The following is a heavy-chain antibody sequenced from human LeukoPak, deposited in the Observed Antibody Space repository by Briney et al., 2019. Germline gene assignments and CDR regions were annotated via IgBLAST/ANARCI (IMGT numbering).Heavy chain of an antibody. V-gene: IGHV4-39*01. CDR1: GGSISSSSYY. CDR2: IYYSGST. CDR3: ARQLGYCSSTSCYADKVDY. J-gene: IGHJ4*02. Sequence: PSQTLSLTCTVSGGSISSSSYYWGWIRQPPGKGLEWIGSIYYSGSTYYNPSLKSRVTISVDTSKNQFSLKLSSVTAADTAVYYCARQLGYCSSTSCYADKVDYWGQGTLVTVSS. D-gene: IGHD2-2*01.